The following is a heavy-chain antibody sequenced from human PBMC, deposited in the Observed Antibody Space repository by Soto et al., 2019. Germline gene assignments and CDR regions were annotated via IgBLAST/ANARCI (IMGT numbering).Heavy chain of an antibody. D-gene: IGHD3-10*01. CDR3: ARRPQFLWFGALTSRGYYFHY. Sequence: PGESLQISCTGSVYSFSTYWIAWVRQMPGKGLEWMGSIYPGDSDTRYSPSFQGQVTISADTSTKTAYLQWSSLKASDTAIYYCARRPQFLWFGALTSRGYYFHYWGPGTLVTVSS. V-gene: IGHV5-51*01. CDR1: VYSFSTYW. J-gene: IGHJ4*02. CDR2: IYPGDSDT.